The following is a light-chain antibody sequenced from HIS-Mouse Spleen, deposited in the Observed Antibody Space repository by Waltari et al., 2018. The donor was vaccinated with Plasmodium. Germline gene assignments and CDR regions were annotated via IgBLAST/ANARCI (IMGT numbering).Light chain of an antibody. J-gene: IGLJ3*02. CDR1: ALPQNY. CDR3: YSTDSSGNHRV. Sequence: SYELTQPPSVSVSPGQTARITCSGDALPQNYAYWSQQQSGQAPVLVIYEDSKRPSGIPGRFSGSSSGTMATLTISGAQVEDEADYYCYSTDSSGNHRVFGGGTKLTVL. CDR2: EDS. V-gene: IGLV3-10*01.